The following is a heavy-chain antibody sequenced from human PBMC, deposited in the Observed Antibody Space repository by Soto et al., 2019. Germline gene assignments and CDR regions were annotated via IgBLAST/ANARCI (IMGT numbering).Heavy chain of an antibody. CDR3: ARDTIQKGLAYYYYGMDV. D-gene: IGHD2-2*02. CDR1: GYTFTGYY. J-gene: IGHJ6*02. Sequence: ASVKVSCKASGYTFTGYYMHWVRQAPGQGLEWMGWINPNSGGTNYAQKFQGRVTMTRDTSISTAYMELSRLRSDDTAVSYCARDTIQKGLAYYYYGMDVWGQGTTVTV. V-gene: IGHV1-2*02. CDR2: INPNSGGT.